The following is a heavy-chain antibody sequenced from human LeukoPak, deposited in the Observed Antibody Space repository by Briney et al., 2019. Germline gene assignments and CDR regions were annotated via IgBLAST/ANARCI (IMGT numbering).Heavy chain of an antibody. CDR2: IRYDGSNK. V-gene: IGHV3-30*02. D-gene: IGHD3-22*01. Sequence: GGSLRLSCAASGFTFSSYGMHWVRQAPGKGLEWVAFIRYDGSNKYYADSVKGRFTISRDNSKNTLYLQMNSLRAEDTAVYYCAKDRGITMIPSSEYFQHWGQGTLVTVSS. CDR3: AKDRGITMIPSSEYFQH. CDR1: GFTFSSYG. J-gene: IGHJ1*01.